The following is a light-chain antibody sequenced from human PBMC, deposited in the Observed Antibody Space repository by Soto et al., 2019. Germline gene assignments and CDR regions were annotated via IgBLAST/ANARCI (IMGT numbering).Light chain of an antibody. J-gene: IGKJ5*01. CDR3: MQALRTPYT. V-gene: IGKV2-28*01. CDR1: XXXXXXXXXXY. CDR2: MSS. Sequence: PFXLPVXPGXPASXXCRSXXXXXXXXXXXYLDWYLQKPGQSPQLLIYMSSNRASGVPXRXXXXGXXXXXXXKISRVEAEDVGVYYCMQALRTPYTFGQGTRLEXK.